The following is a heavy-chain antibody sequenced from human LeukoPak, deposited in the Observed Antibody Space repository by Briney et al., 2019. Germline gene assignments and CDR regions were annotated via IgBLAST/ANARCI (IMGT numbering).Heavy chain of an antibody. J-gene: IGHJ4*02. V-gene: IGHV3-30*18. CDR2: ISFDGNNK. D-gene: IGHD4-17*01. Sequence: GGSLRLSCAASGFTFSSYGMHWVRQAPGKGLEWVAFISFDGNNKYYAGSVKGRFTISRDDSKNTLYVQMNSPRVEDTALYFCAKDYDYGDYATDYWGQGTLVTVSP. CDR3: AKDYDYGDYATDY. CDR1: GFTFSSYG.